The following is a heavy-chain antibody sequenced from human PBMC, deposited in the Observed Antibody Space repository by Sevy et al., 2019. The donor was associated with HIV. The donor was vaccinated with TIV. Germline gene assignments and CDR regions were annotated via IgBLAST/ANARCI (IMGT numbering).Heavy chain of an antibody. Sequence: GGSLRLSCSTSGFNLGDYAMSWVRQAPGKGLEWVSGISHSGGSTYYAASVKGRFTISRDNSKNTLYLQMNILRVEDTAVYYCAKDTHIPVAGDFDCWGQGTLVTVSS. CDR3: AKDTHIPVAGDFDC. CDR1: GFNLGDYA. D-gene: IGHD6-19*01. J-gene: IGHJ4*02. CDR2: ISHSGGST. V-gene: IGHV3-23*01.